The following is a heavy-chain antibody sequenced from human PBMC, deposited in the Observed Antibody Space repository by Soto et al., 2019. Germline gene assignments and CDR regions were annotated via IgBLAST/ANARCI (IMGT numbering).Heavy chain of an antibody. J-gene: IGHJ6*02. Sequence: QVQLVESGGGVVQPGRSLRLSCAASGFTFSSYGMHWVRQAPGKGLEWVAVIWYDGSNKYYADSVKGRFTISRDNSKNTLYLQMTSLRADYTAVYYCASEYRSGGSCYYYGMDVWGQGTTVTVSS. CDR1: GFTFSSYG. CDR2: IWYDGSNK. V-gene: IGHV3-33*01. CDR3: ASEYRSGGSCYYYGMDV. D-gene: IGHD2-15*01.